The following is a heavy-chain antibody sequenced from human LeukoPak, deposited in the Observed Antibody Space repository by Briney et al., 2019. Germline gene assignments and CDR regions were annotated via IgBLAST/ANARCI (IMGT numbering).Heavy chain of an antibody. CDR3: AYYDSSGYYYGRLRY. V-gene: IGHV3-23*01. CDR2: VTADGTNT. Sequence: GGSLRLSCAASGFTFSSYSMNWVRQAPGKGLEWVSSVTADGTNTHFADSVKGRLTISRDNSKNTLYLHMNSLRVDDAAVYFCAYYDSSGYYYGRLRYWGQGTPVTVSS. D-gene: IGHD3-22*01. CDR1: GFTFSSYS. J-gene: IGHJ4*02.